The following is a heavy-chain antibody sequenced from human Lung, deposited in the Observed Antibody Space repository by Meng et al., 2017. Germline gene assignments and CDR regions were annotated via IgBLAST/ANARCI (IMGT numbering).Heavy chain of an antibody. CDR1: GFTFSSYG. CDR3: AKDLSKQQQLGELDY. Sequence: QVQLVESGGGVVQPGRSLRLSCAASGFTFSSYGMHWVRQAPGKGLEWVAVISYDGSNKYYADSVKGRFTISRDNSKSTLYLQMNSLRAEDTAVYYCAKDLSKQQQLGELDYWGQGTLVTVSS. D-gene: IGHD6-13*01. V-gene: IGHV3-30*18. J-gene: IGHJ4*02. CDR2: ISYDGSNK.